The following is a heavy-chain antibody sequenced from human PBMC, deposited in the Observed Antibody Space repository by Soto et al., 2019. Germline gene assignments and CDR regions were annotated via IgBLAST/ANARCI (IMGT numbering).Heavy chain of an antibody. CDR1: GFSISTNA. D-gene: IGHD1-1*01. J-gene: IGHJ4*02. CDR2: IGERGDTT. Sequence: EVQLLESGGGLVQPGGSLRLSCAASGFSISTNAMYWVRQAPGKGLEWVSGIGERGDTTHYADSVKGRFTISRDTSKNTLYLQLNTLRADDTAVYYCAKDKPGTTSFDYWGQGILVTVSS. CDR3: AKDKPGTTSFDY. V-gene: IGHV3-23*01.